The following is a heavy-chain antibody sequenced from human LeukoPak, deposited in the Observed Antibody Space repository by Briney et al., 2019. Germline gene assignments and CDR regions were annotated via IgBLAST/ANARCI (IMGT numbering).Heavy chain of an antibody. CDR2: ISSTGGTI. D-gene: IGHD3-10*01. CDR3: AKDRITMVRGVVDY. V-gene: IGHV3-NL1*01. CDR1: GFTFRNYL. J-gene: IGHJ4*02. Sequence: RGGSLRLSCAASGFTFRNYLMNWVRQAPGKGLEWVSFISSTGGTIYYADSVKGRFTISRDNSKNTLYLQMNSLRAEDTAVYYCAKDRITMVRGVVDYWGQGTLVTVSS.